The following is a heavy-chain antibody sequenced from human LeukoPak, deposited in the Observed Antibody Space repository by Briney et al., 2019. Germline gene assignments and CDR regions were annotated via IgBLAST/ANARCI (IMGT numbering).Heavy chain of an antibody. D-gene: IGHD3-22*01. J-gene: IGHJ4*02. CDR2: ISGSGGST. Sequence: GGSLRLSCAASGFTFSSYGMSWVRQAPGKGLEWVSAISGSGGSTYYADSVKGRFTISRDNSKNTLYLQMNSLRAEDTAVYYCAKEPYYYDSSGYAVDYWGQGTLVTVSS. V-gene: IGHV3-23*01. CDR1: GFTFSSYG. CDR3: AKEPYYYDSSGYAVDY.